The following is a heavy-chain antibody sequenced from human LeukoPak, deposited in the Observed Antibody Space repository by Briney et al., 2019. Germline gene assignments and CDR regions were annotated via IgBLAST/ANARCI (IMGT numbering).Heavy chain of an antibody. J-gene: IGHJ6*02. CDR2: IWYDGSNK. V-gene: IGHV3-33*01. Sequence: GGSLRLSCAASGFTFNSYGMHWVRQAPGKGLEWVAVIWYDGSNKYYADYVKGRFTISRDNSKNTLYLQMNSLRAEDTAVYYCARDPEEEDYYYYGMDVWGQGTTVTVSS. CDR1: GFTFNSYG. CDR3: ARDPEEEDYYYYGMDV.